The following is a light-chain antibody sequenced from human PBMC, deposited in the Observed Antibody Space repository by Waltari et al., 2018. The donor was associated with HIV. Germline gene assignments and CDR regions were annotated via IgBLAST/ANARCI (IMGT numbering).Light chain of an antibody. CDR3: QRYNNS. CDR2: DAS. CDR1: QSVSTY. Sequence: EIVLTQSPATLSLSPGERATLSCRASQSVSTYLAWYQQKPGQAPRLLIYDASTRATGIPARFSGSGSGTDFTLTISNLEPEDFATYYCQRYNNSFGQGTKLES. V-gene: IGKV3-11*01. J-gene: IGKJ2*03.